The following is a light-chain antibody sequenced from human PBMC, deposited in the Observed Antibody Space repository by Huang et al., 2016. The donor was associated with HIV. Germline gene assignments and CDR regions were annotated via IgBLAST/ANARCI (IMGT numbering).Light chain of an antibody. J-gene: IGKJ2*01. CDR1: QSVSNTY. Sequence: EIVLTQSPGTLSLSPGERATLSRRASQSVSNTYLAGYQQKPGQAPSLLIYGAATRGTGIPDRVSGSGSGADVTLTISRLEPEDFAVYHCQQYGSSPYTFGQGTKLEIK. CDR3: QQYGSSPYT. CDR2: GAA. V-gene: IGKV3-20*01.